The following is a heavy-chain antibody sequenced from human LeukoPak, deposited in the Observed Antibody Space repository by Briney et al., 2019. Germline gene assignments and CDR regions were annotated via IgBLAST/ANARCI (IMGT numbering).Heavy chain of an antibody. CDR2: IIPIFGTA. CDR1: GGTFSSYA. D-gene: IGHD3-10*01. CDR3: ARLEAMVRGVIADDAFDI. Sequence: SVKVSCRASGGTFSSYAISWVRQAPGQGLEWMGGIIPIFGTANYAQKFQGRVTITADESTSTAYMELSSLRSEDTAVYYCARLEAMVRGVIADDAFDIWGQGTMVTVSS. J-gene: IGHJ3*02. V-gene: IGHV1-69*13.